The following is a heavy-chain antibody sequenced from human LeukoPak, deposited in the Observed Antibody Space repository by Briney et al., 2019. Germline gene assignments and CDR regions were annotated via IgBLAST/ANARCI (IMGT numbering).Heavy chain of an antibody. V-gene: IGHV1-2*06. J-gene: IGHJ4*02. Sequence: ASVKVSCKASGYTFTGYYMHWVRQAPGQGLEWMGRINPNSGGTNYAQKFQGRVTMTRETSISTAYMELSRLRSDDTAVYYCASGSYDYYGSGSYYIDYWGQGTLVTVSS. CDR2: INPNSGGT. CDR3: ASGSYDYYGSGSYYIDY. CDR1: GYTFTGYY. D-gene: IGHD3-10*01.